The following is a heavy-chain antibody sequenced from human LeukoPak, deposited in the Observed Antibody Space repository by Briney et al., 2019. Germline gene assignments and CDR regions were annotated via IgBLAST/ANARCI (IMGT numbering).Heavy chain of an antibody. CDR2: IYRGAST. D-gene: IGHD1-7*01. J-gene: IGHJ6*03. CDR1: GFTVSTNH. V-gene: IGHV3-53*01. CDR3: ARGPYNWNYALYYYYMDV. Sequence: PGRSLRLSCAASGFTVSTNHMSWVRQAPGKGLEWVSVIYRGASTYYVDSVKGRFTISRDNSKNTLYLQMNSLTAEDTAVYYCARGPYNWNYALYYYYMDVWGKGTTVTVSS.